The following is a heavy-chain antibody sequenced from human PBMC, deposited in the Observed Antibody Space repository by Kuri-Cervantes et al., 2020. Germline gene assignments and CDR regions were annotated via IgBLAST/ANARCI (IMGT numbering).Heavy chain of an antibody. V-gene: IGHV1-3*01. Sequence: ASVKVSCKASGYTFTSYAMHWVRQAPGQRLEWMGWINAGNGNTKYSQKFQGRVTITRDTSTSTVYMELSSLRSEDTAVYYCARDGAWVGAISGMDVWGQGTTVTVSS. J-gene: IGHJ6*02. CDR3: ARDGAWVGAISGMDV. CDR1: GYTFTSYA. CDR2: INAGNGNT. D-gene: IGHD1-26*01.